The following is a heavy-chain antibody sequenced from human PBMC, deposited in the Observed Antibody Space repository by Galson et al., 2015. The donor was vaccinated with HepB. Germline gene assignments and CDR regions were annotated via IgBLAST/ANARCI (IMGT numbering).Heavy chain of an antibody. CDR3: ARVPVRFGELLIDY. D-gene: IGHD3-10*01. J-gene: IGHJ4*02. CDR2: INPNSGGT. V-gene: IGHV1-2*02. CDR1: GYTFTGYY. Sequence: SVKVSCKASGYTFTGYYMHWVRQAPGQGLEWMGWINPNSGGTNYAQKFQGRVTMTRDTSISTAYMELSRLRSDDTAVYYCARVPVRFGELLIDYWGQGTLVTVSS.